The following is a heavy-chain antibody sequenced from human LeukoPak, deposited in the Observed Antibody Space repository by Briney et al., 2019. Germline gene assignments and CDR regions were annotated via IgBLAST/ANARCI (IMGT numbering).Heavy chain of an antibody. Sequence: PSETLSLTCTVSGGSISSSSYYWGWIRQPPGKGLEWIGSIYYSGSTYYSPSLKSRVTISVDTSKNQFSLKLSSVTAADTAVYYCARTDYGGNSDWFDPWGQGTLVTVSS. J-gene: IGHJ5*02. CDR3: ARTDYGGNSDWFDP. V-gene: IGHV4-39*01. CDR2: IYYSGST. D-gene: IGHD4-23*01. CDR1: GGSISSSSYY.